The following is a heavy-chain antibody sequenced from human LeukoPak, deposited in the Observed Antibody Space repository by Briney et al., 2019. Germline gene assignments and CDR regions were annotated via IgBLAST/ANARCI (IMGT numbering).Heavy chain of an antibody. V-gene: IGHV1-69*05. D-gene: IGHD2/OR15-2a*01. Sequence: SVKVSCKASGGTFSSYAISWVRQAPGQGLEWMGGIIPIFGTANYAQKFQGRVTITTDESTSTAYMELSSLRSDDTAVYYCARGSPSYAQWHFDLWGRGTLVTVSS. CDR1: GGTFSSYA. J-gene: IGHJ2*01. CDR2: IIPIFGTA. CDR3: ARGSPSYAQWHFDL.